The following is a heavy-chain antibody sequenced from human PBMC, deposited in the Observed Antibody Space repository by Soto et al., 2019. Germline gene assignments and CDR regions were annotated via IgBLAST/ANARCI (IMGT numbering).Heavy chain of an antibody. CDR2: ISGSGGST. CDR3: AKVQGYDILTGHRAIYYFDY. D-gene: IGHD3-9*01. Sequence: GGSLRLSCAASGFTFSSYAMSWVRQAPGKGLEWVSAISGSGGSTYYADSVKGRFTISRDNSKNTLYLQMNSLRAEDTAVYYCAKVQGYDILTGHRAIYYFDYCGQGTLVTVYS. J-gene: IGHJ4*02. CDR1: GFTFSSYA. V-gene: IGHV3-23*01.